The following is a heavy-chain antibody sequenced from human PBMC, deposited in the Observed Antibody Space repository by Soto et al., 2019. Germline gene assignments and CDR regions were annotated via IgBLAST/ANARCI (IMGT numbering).Heavy chain of an antibody. CDR2: IYYSGST. Sequence: LSLTCTVSGGSISSYYWSWIRQPPGKGLEWIGYIYYSGSTNYNPSLKSRVTISVDTSKNQFSLKLSSVTAADTAVYYCARYYYGSGSYEVFDYWGQGTLVTVSS. CDR3: ARYYYGSGSYEVFDY. D-gene: IGHD3-10*01. J-gene: IGHJ4*02. V-gene: IGHV4-59*01. CDR1: GGSISSYY.